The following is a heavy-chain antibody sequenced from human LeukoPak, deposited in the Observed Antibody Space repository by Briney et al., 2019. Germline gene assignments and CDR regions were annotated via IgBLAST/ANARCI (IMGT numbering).Heavy chain of an antibody. V-gene: IGHV3-13*01. D-gene: IGHD6-13*01. CDR2: IGTAGDT. CDR3: AREVAAGTFYYYYYMDV. Sequence: AGGFLRLSCAASGITFSTYDMHWVRQATGKGLEWVSVIGTAGDTYYAGSVKGRFTISRDNAKNTLYLQMNSLRAEDTAVYYCAREVAAGTFYYYYYMDVWGKGTTVTVSS. CDR1: GITFSTYD. J-gene: IGHJ6*03.